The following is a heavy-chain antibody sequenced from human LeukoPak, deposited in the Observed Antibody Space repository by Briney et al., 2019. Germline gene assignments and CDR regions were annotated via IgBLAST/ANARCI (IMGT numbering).Heavy chain of an antibody. CDR1: GGSISSYY. J-gene: IGHJ4*02. CDR2: IYTSGST. CDR3: ARGSGRTKYSGLMYYFDY. Sequence: SKTLSLTCTVSGGSISSYYWSWIRQPAGKGLEWIGRIYTSGSTNSNPSLKSRVTMSVDTSKNQFSLKLSSVTAADTAVYYCARGSGRTKYSGLMYYFDYWGQGTLVTVSS. V-gene: IGHV4-4*07. D-gene: IGHD1-26*01.